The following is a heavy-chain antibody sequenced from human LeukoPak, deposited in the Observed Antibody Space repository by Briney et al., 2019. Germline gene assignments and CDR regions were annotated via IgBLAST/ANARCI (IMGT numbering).Heavy chain of an antibody. Sequence: GSLRLSCAASGFTVSSNYMTWVRQAPGKGLEWVSVIYSGGSTYYADSVKGRFTISRDNSKNTLLLQMNSLRAEDTAVYYCARNFALDYWGQGTLVTVSS. CDR1: GFTVSSNY. V-gene: IGHV3-53*01. CDR3: ARNFALDY. CDR2: IYSGGST. J-gene: IGHJ4*02.